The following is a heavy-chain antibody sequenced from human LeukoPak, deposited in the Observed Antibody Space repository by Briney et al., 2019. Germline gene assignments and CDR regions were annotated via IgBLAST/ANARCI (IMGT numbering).Heavy chain of an antibody. CDR2: ISSSSSYI. Sequence: PGGSLRLSCAASGFTFSNYWMHWVRQGPGKGLEWVSSISSSSSYIYYADSVKGRFTISRDNAKNSLYLQMNSLRAEDTAVYYCARDRPPTYYYDSSGYYYGYWGQGTLVTVSS. V-gene: IGHV3-21*01. J-gene: IGHJ4*02. CDR1: GFTFSNYW. D-gene: IGHD3-22*01. CDR3: ARDRPPTYYYDSSGYYYGY.